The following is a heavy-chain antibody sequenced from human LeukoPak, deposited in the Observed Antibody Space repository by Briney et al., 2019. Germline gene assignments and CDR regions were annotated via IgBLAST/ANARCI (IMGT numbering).Heavy chain of an antibody. V-gene: IGHV1-2*02. CDR3: ARDLKDDGFGAEGSLDF. Sequence: ASVRVSCKTVGYTFTSNYIQWVRQAPGQGLEWMGWIDPNNGATYYAQKFQGRVTMTRDTSIRTAYMDLDTLTSDDTAVYYCARDLKDDGFGAEGSLDFWGQGTLVTVSP. J-gene: IGHJ4*02. CDR1: GYTFTSNY. D-gene: IGHD1-1*01. CDR2: IDPNNGAT.